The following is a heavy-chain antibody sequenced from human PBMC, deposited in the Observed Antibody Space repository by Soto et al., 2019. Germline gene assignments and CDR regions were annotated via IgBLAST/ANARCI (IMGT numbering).Heavy chain of an antibody. CDR3: ARAYYDFWSGYLYYFDY. Sequence: ASVKVSCKASGYTFTGYYMHWVRQAPGQGLEWMGWINPNSGGTNYAQKFQGWVTMTRDTSISTAYMELSSLRSEDTAVYYCARAYYDFWSGYLYYFDYWGQGTLVTVSS. J-gene: IGHJ4*02. CDR2: INPNSGGT. D-gene: IGHD3-3*01. V-gene: IGHV1-2*04. CDR1: GYTFTGYY.